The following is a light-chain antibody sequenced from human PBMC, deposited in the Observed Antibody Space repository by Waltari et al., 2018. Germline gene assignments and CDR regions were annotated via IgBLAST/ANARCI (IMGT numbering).Light chain of an antibody. CDR1: QIVSDW. Sequence: DIQMTQSPSTLSAPVGDSAPITCRASQIVSDWLAWYQQKPGKAPELLIFDVSTLKSGVPSRFSGRGSGTEFTLTISSLQPDDFATYYCQHYSHSSPWTFGQGTKVEIK. V-gene: IGKV1-5*01. CDR2: DVS. J-gene: IGKJ1*01. CDR3: QHYSHSSPWT.